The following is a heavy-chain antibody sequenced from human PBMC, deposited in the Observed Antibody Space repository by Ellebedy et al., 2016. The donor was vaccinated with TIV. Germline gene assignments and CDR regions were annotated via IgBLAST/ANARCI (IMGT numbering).Heavy chain of an antibody. CDR1: GFTVTDSS. Sequence: PGGSLRLSCVASGFTVTDSSTSWVRQAPGTGLDWVSYISSSGSFIYYADSVKGPFTISRDNAKNSLYLQMNSLRAEDTAVYYCATARGNHGAFEIWGQGTMVTVSP. V-gene: IGHV3-11*01. J-gene: IGHJ3*02. D-gene: IGHD1-14*01. CDR2: ISSSGSFI. CDR3: ATARGNHGAFEI.